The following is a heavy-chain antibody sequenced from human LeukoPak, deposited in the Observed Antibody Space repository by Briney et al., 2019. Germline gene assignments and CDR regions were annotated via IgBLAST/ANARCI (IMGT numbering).Heavy chain of an antibody. Sequence: SETLSLTCTVSGRSISSGDYSWNWIRQPPGKGVEWVGYIYHSGSTYYSPSLESRVTISVDKSKNQFSLKLSSVTAADTAVYYCASVGHHYYGSGSYLGGFDYWGQGTLVTVSS. CDR1: GRSISSGDYS. D-gene: IGHD3-10*01. J-gene: IGHJ4*02. CDR2: IYHSGST. V-gene: IGHV4-30-2*01. CDR3: ASVGHHYYGSGSYLGGFDY.